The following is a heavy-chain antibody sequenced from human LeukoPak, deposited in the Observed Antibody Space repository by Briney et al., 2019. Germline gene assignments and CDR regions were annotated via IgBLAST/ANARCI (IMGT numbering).Heavy chain of an antibody. Sequence: PSETLSLTCTVSGGSISSSSYYWGWIRQPPGKGLEWIGSIYYSGSTYYNPSLKSRVTISVDTSKNQFSLKLSSVTAADTAVYYCARQVSGWGYCSSTSCPTPPDYWGQGTLVTVSS. CDR1: GGSISSSSYY. V-gene: IGHV4-39*01. CDR2: IYYSGST. CDR3: ARQVSGWGYCSSTSCPTPPDY. D-gene: IGHD2-2*01. J-gene: IGHJ4*02.